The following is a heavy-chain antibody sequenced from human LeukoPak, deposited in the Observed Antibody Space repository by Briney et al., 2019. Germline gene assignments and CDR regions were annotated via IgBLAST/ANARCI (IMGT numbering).Heavy chain of an antibody. CDR2: INWNGGST. Sequence: GGSLRLSCAASGFTFDDYGMSWVRQAPGKGLEWVSGINWNGGSTGYADSVKGRFTISRDNAKNSLYLQMSSLRAEDTAVYYCARGGTGATKRYYFYAMDVWGQGTTVTVSS. CDR3: ARGGTGATKRYYFYAMDV. CDR1: GFTFDDYG. V-gene: IGHV3-20*04. J-gene: IGHJ6*02. D-gene: IGHD1-26*01.